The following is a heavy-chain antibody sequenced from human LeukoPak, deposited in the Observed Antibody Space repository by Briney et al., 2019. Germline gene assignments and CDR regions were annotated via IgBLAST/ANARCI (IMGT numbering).Heavy chain of an antibody. CDR1: GYRFSLYY. CDR2: INPGDGST. CDR3: ARDAGSSWHN. V-gene: IGHV1-46*01. J-gene: IGHJ4*02. D-gene: IGHD6-13*01. Sequence: ASVKVSCKASGYRFSLYYLHWVRQAPGQGPEWMGMINPGDGSTTYRQKFKGRVTLTRDMSTSTIYMELSGLKFEDTAVYYCARDAGSSWHNWGQGTLVTVSS.